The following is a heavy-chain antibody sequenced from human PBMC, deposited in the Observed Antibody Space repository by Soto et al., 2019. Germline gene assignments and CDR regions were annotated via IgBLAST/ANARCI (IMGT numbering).Heavy chain of an antibody. D-gene: IGHD5-12*01. CDR3: ARAGYSGYDWRSSSWFSNGMDV. V-gene: IGHV3-74*01. Sequence: GGSLRLSCAASGFTFSSYWMHWVRQAPGKGLVWVSRINSDGSSTSYADSVKGRFTISRDNAKNTLYLQMNSLRAEDTAVYYCARAGYSGYDWRSSSWFSNGMDVWGQGTTVTVSS. J-gene: IGHJ6*02. CDR2: INSDGSST. CDR1: GFTFSSYW.